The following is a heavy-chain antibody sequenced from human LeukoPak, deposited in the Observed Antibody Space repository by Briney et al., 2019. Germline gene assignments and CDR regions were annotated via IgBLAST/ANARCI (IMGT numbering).Heavy chain of an antibody. J-gene: IGHJ4*02. CDR3: ARPRWQLATSFDY. V-gene: IGHV1-69*05. CDR2: IIPIFGTA. CDR1: GGTFSSYA. Sequence: ASVKVSCKASGGTFSSYAISWVRQAPGQGLEWMGGIIPIFGTANYAQKFQGRVTITTDESTSTAYMELSSLRSEDTAVYYCARPRWQLATSFDYWGQGTLVTVSS. D-gene: IGHD6-13*01.